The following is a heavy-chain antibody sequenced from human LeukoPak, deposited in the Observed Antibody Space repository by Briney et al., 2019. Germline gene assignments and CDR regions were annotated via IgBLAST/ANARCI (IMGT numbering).Heavy chain of an antibody. D-gene: IGHD3-16*01. J-gene: IGHJ4*02. CDR1: GFTFSSYA. CDR2: ISGSGGST. V-gene: IGHV3-23*01. Sequence: PGGSLRLSCAASGFTFSSYAMSWVRQAPGKGLEWVSAISGSGGSTYYADSVKGRFTISRDNAKNSLYLHMNSLGDDDTAVYYCARGSHRGAWLIDYWGQGTLVTVSS. CDR3: ARGSHRGAWLIDY.